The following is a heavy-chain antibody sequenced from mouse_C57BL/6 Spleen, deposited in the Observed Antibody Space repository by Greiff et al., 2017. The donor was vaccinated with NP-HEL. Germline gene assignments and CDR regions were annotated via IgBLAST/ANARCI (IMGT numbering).Heavy chain of an antibody. Sequence: QVQLKQPGAELVMPGASVKLSCKASGYTFTSYWMHWVKQRPGQGLEWIGEIDPSDSYTNYNQKFKGKSTLTVDKSSSTAYMQLSSLTSEDSAVYYCARNDGSFDYWGQGTTLTVSS. CDR1: GYTFTSYW. CDR2: IDPSDSYT. J-gene: IGHJ2*01. V-gene: IGHV1-69*01. CDR3: ARNDGSFDY. D-gene: IGHD2-3*01.